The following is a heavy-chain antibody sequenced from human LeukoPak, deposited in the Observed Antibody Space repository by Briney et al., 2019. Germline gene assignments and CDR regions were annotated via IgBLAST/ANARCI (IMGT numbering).Heavy chain of an antibody. Sequence: GASVKVSCKASGGTFNSYAISWVRRAPGQGLEWMGRIIPILGIANYAQKFQGRVTITADKSTRTAYMELSSLRSEDTAVYYCARDWLGYSGYDPGYWFDPWGQGTLVTVSS. CDR2: IIPILGIA. D-gene: IGHD5-12*01. V-gene: IGHV1-69*04. CDR1: GGTFNSYA. CDR3: ARDWLGYSGYDPGYWFDP. J-gene: IGHJ5*02.